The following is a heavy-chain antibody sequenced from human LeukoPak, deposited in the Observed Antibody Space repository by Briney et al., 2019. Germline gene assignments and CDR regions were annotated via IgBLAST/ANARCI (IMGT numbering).Heavy chain of an antibody. D-gene: IGHD3-22*01. CDR1: GFTFSSNG. V-gene: IGHV3-33*01. CDR2: IWYDGSNK. CDR3: VRDSGYYDSSGYYYVGASDI. Sequence: GGSLRLSCAASGFTFSSNGMQWVRQAPGMGLEWVAVIWYDGSNKYYADTVKGRFTISRDNSKNTLFLQMNSLRAEDTAVNYCVRDSGYYDSSGYYYVGASDIWGQGTMVTVSS. J-gene: IGHJ3*02.